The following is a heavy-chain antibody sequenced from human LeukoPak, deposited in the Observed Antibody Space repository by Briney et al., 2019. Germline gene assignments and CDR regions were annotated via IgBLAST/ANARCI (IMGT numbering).Heavy chain of an antibody. CDR3: AKDQSPSYYYDSSGYYYVLIGAFDI. Sequence: PGGSLRLSCAASRFTFSSYAMSWVRQAPGKGLEWVSAISGSGGSTYSADSVKGRFTISRDNSKNTLYLQMNSLRAEDTAVYYCAKDQSPSYYYDSSGYYYVLIGAFDIWGQGTMVTVSS. D-gene: IGHD3-22*01. CDR1: RFTFSSYA. J-gene: IGHJ3*02. V-gene: IGHV3-23*01. CDR2: ISGSGGST.